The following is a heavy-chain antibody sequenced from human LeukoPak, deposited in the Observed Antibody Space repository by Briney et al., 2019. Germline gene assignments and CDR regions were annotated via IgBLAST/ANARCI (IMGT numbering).Heavy chain of an antibody. Sequence: PSETLSLTCTVSGVSISSYYWSWIRQPPGKGLEWIGYIYYSGSTNYNPSLKSRVTISVDTSKNQFSLKLSSVTAADTAVYYCARDPSAYGGNSEGYGMDVWGQGTTVTVSS. D-gene: IGHD4-23*01. J-gene: IGHJ6*02. V-gene: IGHV4-59*01. CDR1: GVSISSYY. CDR3: ARDPSAYGGNSEGYGMDV. CDR2: IYYSGST.